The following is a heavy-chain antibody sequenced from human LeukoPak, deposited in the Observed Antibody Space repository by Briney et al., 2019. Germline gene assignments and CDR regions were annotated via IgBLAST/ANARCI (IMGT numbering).Heavy chain of an antibody. CDR3: ARYLAVRGVPYYYYYYGMDV. J-gene: IGHJ6*02. D-gene: IGHD3-10*01. CDR2: IYPGDSDT. CDR1: GYSFTNYW. Sequence: GESLKISCKGSGYSFTNYWIGWVRQMPGKGLEWMGIIYPGDSDTRYSPSFQGQVTISADKSISTAYLQWSSLKASDTAMYYCARYLAVRGVPYYYYYYGMDVWGQGTTVTVSS. V-gene: IGHV5-51*01.